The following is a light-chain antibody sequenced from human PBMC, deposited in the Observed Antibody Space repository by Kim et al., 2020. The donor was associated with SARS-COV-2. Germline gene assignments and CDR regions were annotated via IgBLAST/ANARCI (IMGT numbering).Light chain of an antibody. CDR2: GNT. CDR3: QSFDSSLSTHV. J-gene: IGLJ1*01. CDR1: SSNIGTVYD. Sequence: QSVLTQPPSVSGAPGETVTISCTGSSSNIGTVYDVHWYQHLPGIAPKLLIFGNTNRPSGVPDRFSGSKSGTSASLAITGLQAEDEADYYCQSFDSSLSTHVFGSGTKVTVL. V-gene: IGLV1-40*01.